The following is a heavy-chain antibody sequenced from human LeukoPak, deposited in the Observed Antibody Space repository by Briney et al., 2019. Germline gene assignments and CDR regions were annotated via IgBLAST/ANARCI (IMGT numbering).Heavy chain of an antibody. CDR1: GFTFSNYW. V-gene: IGHV3-23*01. J-gene: IGHJ3*02. CDR2: ASGEGYSR. CDR3: ARHVDTSMVTAGAAFDI. Sequence: GGSLRLSCAASGFTFSNYWMSWVRQAPGKGLEWVSSASGEGYSRYYADSVQGRFTISRDNSKNTLYLQMNSLRGEDTAVYYCARHVDTSMVTAGAAFDIWGQGTIVTVSS. D-gene: IGHD5-18*01.